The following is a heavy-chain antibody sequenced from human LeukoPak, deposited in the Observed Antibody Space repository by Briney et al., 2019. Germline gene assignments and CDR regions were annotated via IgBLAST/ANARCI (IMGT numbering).Heavy chain of an antibody. CDR1: GFTFSTYS. D-gene: IGHD1-26*01. Sequence: QPGGSLRLSCAASGFTFSTYSMNWVRQASGKGLEWVSYISSRSSTIYYADSVKGRFTISRDSAKNSLYLQMNSLRAEDMALYYCAKGRDSGSYWVYFDYWGQGTLVTVSS. CDR2: ISSRSSTI. CDR3: AKGRDSGSYWVYFDY. J-gene: IGHJ4*02. V-gene: IGHV3-48*04.